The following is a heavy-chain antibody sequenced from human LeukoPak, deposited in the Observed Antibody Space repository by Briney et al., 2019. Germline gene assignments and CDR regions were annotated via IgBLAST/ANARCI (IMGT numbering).Heavy chain of an antibody. V-gene: IGHV4-31*03. CDR1: GGSISSGGYY. D-gene: IGHD2-2*01. J-gene: IGHJ4*02. CDR3: ARAYCSSTACYLVRSH. Sequence: SETLSLTCTVSGGSISSGGYYWSWIRQHPEKGLEWIGYISYSGSTYYNPSLRGRLTKSVDTSKNQFSLKLSSVTAADTAVYYCARAYCSSTACYLVRSHWGQGTLVTVSS. CDR2: ISYSGST.